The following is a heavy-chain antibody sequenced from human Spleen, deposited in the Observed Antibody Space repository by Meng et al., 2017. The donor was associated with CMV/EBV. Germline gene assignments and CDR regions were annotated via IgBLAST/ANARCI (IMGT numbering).Heavy chain of an antibody. CDR1: GFTFSSYG. D-gene: IGHD2/OR15-2a*01. V-gene: IGHV3-NL1*01. J-gene: IGHJ5*01. Sequence: GESLKISCAASGFTFSSYGMHWVRQAPGKGLEWVSVIYGGGTTYYLDSVKGRFTISRDNSKNTLYLQMNGLRDDDTALYYCARGNNWFDPWGQGTLVTVSS. CDR2: IYGGGTT. CDR3: ARGNNWFDP.